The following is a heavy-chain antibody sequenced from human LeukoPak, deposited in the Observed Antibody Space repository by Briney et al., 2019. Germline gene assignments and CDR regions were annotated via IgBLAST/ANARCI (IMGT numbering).Heavy chain of an antibody. J-gene: IGHJ4*02. CDR2: IKLDGSEK. D-gene: IGHD1-14*01. CDR3: ARDNPLYYFDY. V-gene: IGHV3-7*01. Sequence: GGSLRLSCAASGFTYSSYWMSWVRQAPGKGLEWVANIKLDGSEKYYVDSVRGRFTISRDNAKNSLYLQMNSLRAEDTAVYYCARDNPLYYFDYWGQGTLVTASS. CDR1: GFTYSSYW.